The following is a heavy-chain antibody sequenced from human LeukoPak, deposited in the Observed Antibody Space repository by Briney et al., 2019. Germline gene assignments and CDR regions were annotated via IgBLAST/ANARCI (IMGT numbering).Heavy chain of an antibody. CDR2: IIPIFGTA. CDR3: ARDGYGSGTYFDY. J-gene: IGHJ4*02. Sequence: SVKVSCKASGGTFSSYAISWVRQAPGQGLERMGGIIPIFGTANYAQKFQGRVTITADESTSTAYMELSSLRSEDTAVYYCARDGYGSGTYFDYWGQGTLVTVSS. CDR1: GGTFSSYA. V-gene: IGHV1-69*01. D-gene: IGHD3-10*01.